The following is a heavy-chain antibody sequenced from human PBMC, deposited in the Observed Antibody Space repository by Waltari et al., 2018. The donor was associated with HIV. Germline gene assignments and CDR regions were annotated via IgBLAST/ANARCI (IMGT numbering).Heavy chain of an antibody. V-gene: IGHV4-34*01. CDR3: ARGRDLFTYNISSVVWFDP. CDR2: INHSGST. CDR1: GGSFSGYY. J-gene: IGHJ5*02. D-gene: IGHD1-20*01. Sequence: QVQLHQWGAGLLKPSETLSLTCAVYGGSFSGYYWSWIRQPPGKGLQWIGQINHSGSTRFSPSLKSRLSMAVDTSKNQFSLKLTSLTAADTAVYYGARGRDLFTYNISSVVWFDPWGQGTLVTVSS.